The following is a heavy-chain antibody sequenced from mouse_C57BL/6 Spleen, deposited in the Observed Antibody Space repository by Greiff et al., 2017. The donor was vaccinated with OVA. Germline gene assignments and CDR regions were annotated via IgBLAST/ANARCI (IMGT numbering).Heavy chain of an antibody. D-gene: IGHD2-1*01. CDR2: ISSGGSYT. CDR3: ARHGYGNYFDY. V-gene: IGHV5-6*01. Sequence: EVKLVESGGDLVKPGGSLKLSCAASGFTFSSYGMSWVRQTPDKRLEWVATISSGGSYTYYPDSVKGRFTISRDNAKNTLYLQMSSLKSEDTAMYYCARHGYGNYFDYWGQGTTLTVSS. J-gene: IGHJ2*01. CDR1: GFTFSSYG.